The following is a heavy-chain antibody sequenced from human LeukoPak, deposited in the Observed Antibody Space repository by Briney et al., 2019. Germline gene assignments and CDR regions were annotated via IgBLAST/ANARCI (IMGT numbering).Heavy chain of an antibody. J-gene: IGHJ6*03. V-gene: IGHV4-38-2*01. Sequence: PSETLSLTCAVSGYSISSGYYWGWIRPPPGKGLEWIGSIYHSGSTYYNPSLKSRVTISVDTSKNQFSLKLSSVTAADTAVYYCARPGDSYYYYMDVWGKGTTVTVSS. CDR2: IYHSGST. D-gene: IGHD3-10*01. CDR3: ARPGDSYYYYMDV. CDR1: GYSISSGYY.